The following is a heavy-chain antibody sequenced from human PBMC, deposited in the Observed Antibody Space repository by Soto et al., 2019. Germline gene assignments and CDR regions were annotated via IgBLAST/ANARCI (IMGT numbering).Heavy chain of an antibody. CDR1: GLTFSTYS. CDR3: ARVTGEQLLGSLAY. D-gene: IGHD1-26*01. V-gene: IGHV3-21*01. J-gene: IGHJ4*02. Sequence: PGGSLRLSCAASGLTFSTYSMNWVRQAPGKGLEWVSSISSGSSYIYYADSVKGRFTISRDNAKNSLYLQMNSLRAEDTAVYYCARVTGEQLLGSLAYCGQDAPVTLSS. CDR2: ISSGSSYI.